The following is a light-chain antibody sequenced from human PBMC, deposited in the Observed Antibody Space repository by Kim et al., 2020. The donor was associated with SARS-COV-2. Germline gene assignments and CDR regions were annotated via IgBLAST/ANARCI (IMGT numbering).Light chain of an antibody. CDR3: QVWDSSTEWV. J-gene: IGLJ3*02. V-gene: IGLV3-9*01. CDR2: RDS. Sequence: VALGQTDRITCGGNNIGSKNVHWYQQKPGQAPVLVIYRDSNRPSGIPERFSGSNSGNTATLTISRAQAGDEADYYCQVWDSSTEWVFGGGTQLTVL. CDR1: NIGSKN.